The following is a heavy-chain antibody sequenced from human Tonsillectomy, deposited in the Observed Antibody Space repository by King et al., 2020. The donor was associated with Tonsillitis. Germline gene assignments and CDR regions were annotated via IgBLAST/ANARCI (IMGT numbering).Heavy chain of an antibody. CDR1: GGSISSYY. J-gene: IGHJ4*02. CDR2: IYYSGRT. CDR3: ARAYSSSWYYFDY. Sequence: QLQESGPGLVKPSETLSLTCTVSGGSISSYYWCWSRQPPGKGLEWIGYIYYSGRTNYNPSLKSRVTISVDTSNNKFSLKLSSVTAADTAVYYCARAYSSSWYYFDYWGQGTLVTVSS. D-gene: IGHD6-13*01. V-gene: IGHV4-59*01.